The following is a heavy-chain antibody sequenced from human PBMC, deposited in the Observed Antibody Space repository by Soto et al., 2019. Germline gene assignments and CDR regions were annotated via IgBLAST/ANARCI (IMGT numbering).Heavy chain of an antibody. CDR2: IGHSGYSI. D-gene: IGHD3-9*01. CDR1: GFSFNNYA. V-gene: IGHV3-23*01. Sequence: DVQLLESGGGLIQPGGSLRLSCAASGFSFNNYAMSWVRQAPGKALEWVSSIGHSGYSINYGDSVKGRFTISRYNSNNILFLEMTGLRAEDTAVYYCARSDDKDILTGCYNWGQGALVTVSS. CDR3: ARSDDKDILTGCYN. J-gene: IGHJ4*02.